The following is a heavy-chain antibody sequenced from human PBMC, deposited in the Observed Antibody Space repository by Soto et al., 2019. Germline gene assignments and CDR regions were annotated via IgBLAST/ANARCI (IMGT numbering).Heavy chain of an antibody. J-gene: IGHJ5*02. D-gene: IGHD6-13*01. CDR1: GFTFSSYA. Sequence: GGSLRLSCAASGFTFSSYAMSWVRQAPGKGLERVSAISGSGGSTYYADSVKGRFTISRDNSKNTLYLQMNSLGAEDTAVYYCAKQGYSSSWYYVTEAGSWFVPWGPGPLVTVST. CDR3: AKQGYSSSWYYVTEAGSWFVP. V-gene: IGHV3-23*01. CDR2: ISGSGGST.